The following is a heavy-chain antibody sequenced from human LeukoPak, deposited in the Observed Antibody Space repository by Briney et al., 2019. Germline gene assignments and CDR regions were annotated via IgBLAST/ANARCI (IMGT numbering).Heavy chain of an antibody. V-gene: IGHV1-24*01. D-gene: IGHD3-22*01. CDR2: FDPEDGET. CDR3: ATPGDYDSSGSGFQH. Sequence: ASVKVSCKVSGYTLTELSMHWVRQAPGKGLEWMGGFDPEDGETTYAQKFQGRVTMTEDTSTDTAYMELSSLRSEDTAVYYCATPGDYDSSGSGFQHWGQGTLVTVSS. CDR1: GYTLTELS. J-gene: IGHJ1*01.